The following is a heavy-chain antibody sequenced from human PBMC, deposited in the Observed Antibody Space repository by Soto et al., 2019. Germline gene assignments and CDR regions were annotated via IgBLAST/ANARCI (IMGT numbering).Heavy chain of an antibody. CDR2: INPSGGST. V-gene: IGHV1-46*01. J-gene: IGHJ4*02. Sequence: ASVKVSCKASGYTFTSYYMHWVRQAPGQGLEWMGIINPSGGSTSYAQKLQGRVTMTRDTSTSTVYMELSSLRSEDTAVYYCARDRDCSGGSCYVFDYWGQGTLVTVSS. CDR3: ARDRDCSGGSCYVFDY. CDR1: GYTFTSYY. D-gene: IGHD2-15*01.